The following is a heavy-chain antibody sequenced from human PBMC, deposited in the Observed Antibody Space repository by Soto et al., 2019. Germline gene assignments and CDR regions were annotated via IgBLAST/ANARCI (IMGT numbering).Heavy chain of an antibody. V-gene: IGHV2-26*01. CDR1: GFSLSNARMG. J-gene: IGHJ4*02. Sequence: QVTLKESGPVLVKPTETLTLTCTVSGFSLSNARMGVSWIRQPPGKALEWLAHIFSNDEKSYSTSLKSRLTISKDTSQSQVVLTMPNMEPVDTATYYCARIRRDTVGATPHFDYWAQGTLVTVSS. CDR3: ARIRRDTVGATPHFDY. D-gene: IGHD1-26*01. CDR2: IFSNDEK.